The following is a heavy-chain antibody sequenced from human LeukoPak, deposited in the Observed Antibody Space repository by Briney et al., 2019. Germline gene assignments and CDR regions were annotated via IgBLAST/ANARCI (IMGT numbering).Heavy chain of an antibody. Sequence: GGSLRLSCAASGFTFSSYSMNWVRQAPGKGLEWVSSISSSSSYIYYADSVKGRFTISRDNAKNSLYLQMNSLRAEDTAVYYCARGDMQLWAPVWGQGTMVTVSS. CDR1: GFTFSSYS. CDR3: ARGDMQLWAPV. CDR2: ISSSSSYI. J-gene: IGHJ3*01. V-gene: IGHV3-21*01. D-gene: IGHD5-18*01.